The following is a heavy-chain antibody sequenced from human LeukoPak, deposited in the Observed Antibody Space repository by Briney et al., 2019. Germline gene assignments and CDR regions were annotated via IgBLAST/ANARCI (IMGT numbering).Heavy chain of an antibody. V-gene: IGHV1-2*02. D-gene: IGHD3-22*01. Sequence: ASVKVSCKTSGYTFTSYYMHWVRQPPGQGFEWMGWVNPTSGGTNYAQKFQGRVTMTRDTSISTAYMELSRLRSDDTAVYYCARVYYYYDSSGILTLYFDYWGQGTLVTVSS. CDR2: VNPTSGGT. J-gene: IGHJ4*02. CDR1: GYTFTSYY. CDR3: ARVYYYYDSSGILTLYFDY.